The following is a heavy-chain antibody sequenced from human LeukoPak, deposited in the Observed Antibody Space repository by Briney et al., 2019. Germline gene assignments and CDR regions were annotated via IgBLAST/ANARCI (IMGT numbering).Heavy chain of an antibody. CDR3: AKDSLRITIFGVVSPTYPL. J-gene: IGHJ4*02. V-gene: IGHV3-23*01. Sequence: PGGSLRLSCAASGFTFSSYAMSWVRQAPGKGLEWVSAISGSGGSTYYADSVKGRFTISRDNSKNTLYLQMNSLRAEDTAVYYCAKDSLRITIFGVVSPTYPLWGQGTLVTVSS. CDR2: ISGSGGST. CDR1: GFTFSSYA. D-gene: IGHD3-3*01.